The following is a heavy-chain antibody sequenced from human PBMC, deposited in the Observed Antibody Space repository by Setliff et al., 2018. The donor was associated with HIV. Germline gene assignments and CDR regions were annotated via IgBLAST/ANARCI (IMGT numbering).Heavy chain of an antibody. CDR3: ARAPGAYYYDSSGYPIGIRFDY. CDR2: IYHHGTT. J-gene: IGHJ4*02. Sequence: SETLSLTCAVSGYSISSGYYWGWIRQPPGKGLEWIGNIYHHGTTYYYPSLKGRVTISLDTSNNQFSLNLNSVTAADTAVYYCARAPGAYYYDSSGYPIGIRFDYWGQGTLVTVSS. D-gene: IGHD3-22*01. CDR1: GYSISSGYY. V-gene: IGHV4-38-2*01.